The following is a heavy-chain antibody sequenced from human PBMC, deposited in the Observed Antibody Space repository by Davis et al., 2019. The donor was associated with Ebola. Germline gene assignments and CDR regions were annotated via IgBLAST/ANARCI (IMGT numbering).Heavy chain of an antibody. CDR3: AREANCSSTSCYSPFDY. V-gene: IGHV4-4*07. D-gene: IGHD2-2*02. CDR2: IYTSGST. J-gene: IGHJ4*02. Sequence: PSETLSLTCTVSGGSISSYYWSWIRQPAGKGLEWIGRIYTSGSTNYNPSLKSRVTMSVDTSKNQFSLKLSSVTAADTAVYYCAREANCSSTSCYSPFDYWGQGTLVTVSS. CDR1: GGSISSYY.